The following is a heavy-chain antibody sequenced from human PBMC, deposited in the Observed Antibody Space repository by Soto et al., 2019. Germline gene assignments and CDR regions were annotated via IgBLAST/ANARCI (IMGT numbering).Heavy chain of an antibody. CDR3: AKDGSITIFARRGDAFDI. J-gene: IGHJ3*02. Sequence: EVQLLESGGGLVQPGGSLRLSCAASGFTFSSYAMSWVRQAPGKGLEWVSPISGSGGSTYYADSVKGRFTISRDNSKNTLYLQMNSLRAEDTAVYYCAKDGSITIFARRGDAFDIWGQGTMVTVSS. CDR1: GFTFSSYA. CDR2: ISGSGGST. D-gene: IGHD3-3*01. V-gene: IGHV3-23*01.